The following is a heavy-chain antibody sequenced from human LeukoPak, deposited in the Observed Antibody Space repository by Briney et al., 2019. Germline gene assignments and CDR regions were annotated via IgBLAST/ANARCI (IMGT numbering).Heavy chain of an antibody. J-gene: IGHJ3*01. CDR3: ARRGRDAFDV. CDR1: GYTFTGYY. CDR2: INPNSGDT. V-gene: IGHV1-2*02. Sequence: ASLKVSCKASGYTFTGYYIYWVRQAPGQGLEWMGWINPNSGDTDIAQKFQDRITMTRDTSVSTAYMELSRLTSDDTAVFYCARRGRDAFDVWGQGTVVTVSS.